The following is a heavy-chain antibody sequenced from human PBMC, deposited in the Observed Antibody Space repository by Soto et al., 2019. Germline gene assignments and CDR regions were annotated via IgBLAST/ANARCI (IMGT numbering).Heavy chain of an antibody. Sequence: QVQLQESGPGLVKPSQTLSLTCTVSGGSISSGNYYWSWIRQPPGKGLEWIGFISSSGRTYYNAALNRRLSRSVDTYKNQCSLYLSFVTAADPAVYYCATIGTPATGLYYFDCWGQGTLVTVSS. J-gene: IGHJ4*02. CDR2: ISSSGRT. V-gene: IGHV4-30-4*01. CDR3: ATIGTPATGLYYFDC. CDR1: GGSISSGNYY. D-gene: IGHD1-1*01.